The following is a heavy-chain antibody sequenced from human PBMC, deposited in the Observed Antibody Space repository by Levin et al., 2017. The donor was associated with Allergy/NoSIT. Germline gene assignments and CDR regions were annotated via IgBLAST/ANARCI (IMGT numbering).Heavy chain of an antibody. Sequence: SETLSLTCTVSGGSISSGGYYWSWIRQHPGKGLEWIGYIYYSGRTHYNPSLKSRVTISVETSKNHFSLKLSSVTAADTAVYYCARASLGGVFDNWGQGTLVTVSS. CDR1: GGSISSGGYY. CDR3: ARASLGGVFDN. V-gene: IGHV4-31*03. D-gene: IGHD3-16*01. CDR2: IYYSGRT. J-gene: IGHJ4*02.